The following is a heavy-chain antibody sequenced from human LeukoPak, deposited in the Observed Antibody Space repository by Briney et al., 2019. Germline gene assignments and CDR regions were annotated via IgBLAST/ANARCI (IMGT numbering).Heavy chain of an antibody. CDR2: INAGNGNT. Sequence: ASVKVSCKASGYTFTSYAMHWVRQAPGQRLEWMGWINAGNGNTKYSQKFQGRVTITRDTSASTAYMELRSLRYDDTAVYYCARDLIQALVDAFDIWGQGTMVTVSS. V-gene: IGHV1-3*01. CDR1: GYTFTSYA. CDR3: ARDLIQALVDAFDI. J-gene: IGHJ3*02.